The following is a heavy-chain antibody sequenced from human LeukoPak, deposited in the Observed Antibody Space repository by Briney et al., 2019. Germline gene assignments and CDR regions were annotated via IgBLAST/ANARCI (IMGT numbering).Heavy chain of an antibody. CDR1: GGSISSYY. D-gene: IGHD3-16*01. J-gene: IGHJ4*02. CDR3: ARSGGGYDYVWGITKFDY. Sequence: SETLSLTCTVSGGSISSYYWSWIRQPAGKGLEWIGRIYGSGSTDYNPSLKSRVTMSIDTSKNQFSLNLISVTAADTAVYYCARSGGGYDYVWGITKFDYWGQGTLVTVSS. V-gene: IGHV4-4*07. CDR2: IYGSGST.